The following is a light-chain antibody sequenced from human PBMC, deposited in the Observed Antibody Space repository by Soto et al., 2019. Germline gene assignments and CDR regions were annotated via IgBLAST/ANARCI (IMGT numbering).Light chain of an antibody. V-gene: IGKV3-20*01. Sequence: EIVLTQSPGTLSLSPGERATISCRASQSVSNNYLAWYQQKPGQAPRLLIYGASNRATGIPDRFSGSGSGTDFTLTISRLEPEDSAVYYCQQYGSSGTFGQGTKVDIK. CDR3: QQYGSSGT. CDR1: QSVSNNY. CDR2: GAS. J-gene: IGKJ1*01.